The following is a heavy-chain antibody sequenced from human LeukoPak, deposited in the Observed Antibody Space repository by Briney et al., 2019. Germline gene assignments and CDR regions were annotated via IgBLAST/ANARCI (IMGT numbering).Heavy chain of an antibody. V-gene: IGHV3-23*01. Sequence: GGSLRLSCAASGFTFSSYAMSWVRQAPGKGLEWVSGISGSGGSTNYADSVKGRFTISRDNSKNTLYLQMNSLRAEDTALYYCASRDPCSGGSCYGLRYWGQGALVTVSS. CDR3: ASRDPCSGGSCYGLRY. CDR1: GFTFSSYA. J-gene: IGHJ4*02. D-gene: IGHD2-15*01. CDR2: ISGSGGST.